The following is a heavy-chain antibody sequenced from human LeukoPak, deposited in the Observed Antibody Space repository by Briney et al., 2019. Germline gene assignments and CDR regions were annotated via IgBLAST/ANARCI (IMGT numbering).Heavy chain of an antibody. J-gene: IGHJ4*02. CDR3: ARAAPYYDFWSGFDY. D-gene: IGHD3-3*01. CDR1: GYTFTSYY. V-gene: IGHV1-46*01. Sequence: ASVKVSCKASGYTFTSYYMHWVRQAPGQGLEWMGIINPSGGSTSYAQKFQGRVTMTRDMSTSTVYMELSSLRSEDTVVYYCARAAPYYDFWSGFDYWGQGTLVTVSS. CDR2: INPSGGST.